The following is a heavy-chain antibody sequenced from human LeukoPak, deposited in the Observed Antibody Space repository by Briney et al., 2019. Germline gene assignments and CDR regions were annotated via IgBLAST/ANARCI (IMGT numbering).Heavy chain of an antibody. Sequence: SETLSLTCAVYGGSLSYYYWSWIRQPPEKGLEWIGEINRSGSTNYNPSLKSRVTTSKDTSKSQFSLKLTSVTAADTAVYYCARLLGHAYWGQGILVAVSS. D-gene: IGHD2-8*02. CDR2: INRSGST. J-gene: IGHJ4*02. V-gene: IGHV4-34*01. CDR3: ARLLGHAY. CDR1: GGSLSYYY.